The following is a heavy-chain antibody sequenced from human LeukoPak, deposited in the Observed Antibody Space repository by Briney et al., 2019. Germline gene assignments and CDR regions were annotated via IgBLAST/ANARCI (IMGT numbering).Heavy chain of an antibody. CDR3: AKDMDHDYDDYGFDY. CDR2: IKQDGSEK. J-gene: IGHJ4*02. V-gene: IGHV3-7*01. D-gene: IGHD4-17*01. CDR1: GFTFSSYW. Sequence: GGSLRLSCAASGFTFSSYWMSWVRQAPGKGLEWVANIKQDGSEKYYVDSVKGRCTISRDNSKNTVYLQMNSLRAEDTAVYYCAKDMDHDYDDYGFDYWGQGTPVTVSS.